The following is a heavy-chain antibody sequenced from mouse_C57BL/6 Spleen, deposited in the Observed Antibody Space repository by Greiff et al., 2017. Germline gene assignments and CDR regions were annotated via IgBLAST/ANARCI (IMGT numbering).Heavy chain of an antibody. CDR3: ARTAQATFAY. Sequence: ESGPGLVKPSQSLSLTCSVTGYSITSGYYWNWIRQFPGNKLEWMGYISYDGSNNYNPSLKNRISITRDTSKNQFFLKLNSVTTEDTATXYCARTAQATFAYWGQGTLVTVSA. J-gene: IGHJ3*01. V-gene: IGHV3-6*01. CDR1: GYSITSGYY. CDR2: ISYDGSN. D-gene: IGHD3-2*02.